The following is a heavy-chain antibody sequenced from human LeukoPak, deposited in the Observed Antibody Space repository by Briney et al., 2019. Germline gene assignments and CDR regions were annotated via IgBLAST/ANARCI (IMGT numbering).Heavy chain of an antibody. CDR3: ARDMGYYGSGSYSDY. Sequence: GASVKVSCKASGYTFTSYGITWVRQAPGQGLEWMGWISAYNGNTNYAQKFQGRVTMTRDTSISTAYMELSRLRSDDTAVYYCARDMGYYGSGSYSDYWGQGTLVTVSS. D-gene: IGHD3-10*01. CDR2: ISAYNGNT. J-gene: IGHJ4*02. CDR1: GYTFTSYG. V-gene: IGHV1-18*01.